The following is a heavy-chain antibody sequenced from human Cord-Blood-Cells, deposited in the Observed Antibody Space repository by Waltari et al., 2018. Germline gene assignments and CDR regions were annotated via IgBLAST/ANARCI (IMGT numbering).Heavy chain of an antibody. D-gene: IGHD6-6*01. CDR2: INHSGST. Sequence: QVQLQQWGAGLLKPSETLSLTCAVYGGSFSGYYWSWIRQPPGKGLEWIGEINHSGSTNYNPSRKSRVTISVDTSKNQFSLKLSSVTAADTAVYYCARGPARPLWGQGTLVTVSS. V-gene: IGHV4-34*01. J-gene: IGHJ4*02. CDR1: GGSFSGYY. CDR3: ARGPARPL.